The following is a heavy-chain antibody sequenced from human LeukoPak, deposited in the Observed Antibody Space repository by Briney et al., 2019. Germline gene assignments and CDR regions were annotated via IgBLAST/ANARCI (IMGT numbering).Heavy chain of an antibody. Sequence: SETLSLTCTVSGGSISSYYWSWIRQPPGKGLEWIGYIYYSGSTNYNPSLKSRVTISVDTSKNQFSLKLSSVTAADTAVYYCARVMPELWFGELLDDAFDTWGQGTMVTVSS. V-gene: IGHV4-59*01. J-gene: IGHJ3*02. D-gene: IGHD3-10*01. CDR2: IYYSGST. CDR3: ARVMPELWFGELLDDAFDT. CDR1: GGSISSYY.